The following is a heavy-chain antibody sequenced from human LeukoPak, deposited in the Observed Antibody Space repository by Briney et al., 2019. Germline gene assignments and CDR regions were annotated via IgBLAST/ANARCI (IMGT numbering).Heavy chain of an antibody. CDR2: INHSGSA. V-gene: IGHV4-34*01. CDR3: ARRRGYGSGSYYNVVRYAGSFDY. Sequence: SETLSLTCAVSGGSFSGYYWSWIRQPPGKGLEWIGEINHSGSANYNLSLKSRVTISVDTSKNQFSLKLSSVTAADTAVYYCARRRGYGSGSYYNVVRYAGSFDYWGQGTLVTVSS. D-gene: IGHD3-10*01. J-gene: IGHJ4*02. CDR1: GGSFSGYY.